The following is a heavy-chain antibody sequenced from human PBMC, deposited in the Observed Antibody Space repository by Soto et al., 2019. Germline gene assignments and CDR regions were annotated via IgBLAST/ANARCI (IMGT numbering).Heavy chain of an antibody. CDR3: VIDRLIVAVSVGRMDV. CDR2: VIPTQRTT. J-gene: IGHJ6*02. Sequence: QVQLVQSGAEVKKPGTSVRVSCKASGDTFIGYSISWVRQAPGQGLEWMGWVIPTQRTTKYAQRFQGRVTMSVDQFASTTYMELSSLRPEDTALYYCVIDRLIVAVSVGRMDVCGQGTTVTVSS. D-gene: IGHD6-19*01. V-gene: IGHV1-69*01. CDR1: GDTFIGYS.